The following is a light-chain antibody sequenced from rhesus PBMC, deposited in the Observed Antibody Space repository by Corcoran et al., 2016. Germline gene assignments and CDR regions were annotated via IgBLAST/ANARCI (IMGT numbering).Light chain of an antibody. J-gene: IGLJ1*01. V-gene: IGLV2-13*02. CDR2: EVS. CDR3: SSYASSSAFI. CDR1: SSDIGGYNR. Sequence: QAALTQSPSVSGSPGQSVTISCTGTSSDIGGYNRVSWYQQHPGKAPKLMIYEVSKRPSGVSDRFSGSKSGNTASLTISGLQAEDKADYYCSSYASSSAFIFGAGTRLTVL.